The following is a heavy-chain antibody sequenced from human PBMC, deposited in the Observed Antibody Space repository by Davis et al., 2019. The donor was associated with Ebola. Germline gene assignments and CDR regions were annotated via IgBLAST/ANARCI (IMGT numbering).Heavy chain of an antibody. V-gene: IGHV5-51*01. D-gene: IGHD5-18*01. CDR1: GYSFTSYW. Sequence: PGGSLRLSCKGSGYSFTSYWIGWVRQMPGKGLEWMGIIYPGDSDTRYSPSFQGQVTISADKSISTAYLQWSSLKASDTAMYYCARPAMVTALPDYWGQGTLVTVSS. CDR2: IYPGDSDT. CDR3: ARPAMVTALPDY. J-gene: IGHJ4*02.